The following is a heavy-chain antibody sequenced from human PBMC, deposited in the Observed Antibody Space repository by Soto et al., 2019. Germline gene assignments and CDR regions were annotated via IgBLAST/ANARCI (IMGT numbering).Heavy chain of an antibody. CDR2: INHSGST. D-gene: IGHD7-27*01. V-gene: IGHV4-34*01. CDR1: GGSFSGYY. Sequence: SETLSLTCAVYGGSFSGYYWSWIRQPPGKGLEWIGEINHSGSTTYNPSLKSRLTISVDTSKNQFSLKLSSGTAADTAVYYCAREVQTGDDAFDIWGQGTMVTVSS. J-gene: IGHJ3*02. CDR3: AREVQTGDDAFDI.